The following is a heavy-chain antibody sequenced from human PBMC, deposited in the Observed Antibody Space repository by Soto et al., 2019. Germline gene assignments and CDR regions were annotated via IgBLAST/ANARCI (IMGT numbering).Heavy chain of an antibody. CDR1: GVSISSYY. V-gene: IGHV4-59*01. Sequence: SETLSLTCTCSGVSISSYYWIWIRHPPGKGLELIGYIYYSWSTNYNPSLKSRVTISVDTSKNQFSLKLSSVTAADTAVYYCARGITMVRGVIGYNWFDPWGQGTLVTVSS. D-gene: IGHD3-10*01. CDR2: IYYSWST. CDR3: ARGITMVRGVIGYNWFDP. J-gene: IGHJ5*02.